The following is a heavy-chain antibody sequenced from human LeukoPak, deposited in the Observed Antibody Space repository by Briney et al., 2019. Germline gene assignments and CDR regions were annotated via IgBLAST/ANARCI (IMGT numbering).Heavy chain of an antibody. CDR2: IYPGDSET. J-gene: IGHJ4*02. V-gene: IGHV5-51*01. CDR1: GYTFSNYY. CDR3: ARERGYSYDY. Sequence: RGESLKISCKGSGYTFSNYYIAWVRQMPGKGLEWMGIIYPGDSETRYSPSFEGQVTISADKSTSIVYLQWSSLKASDTAMYYCARERGYSYDYWGQGTLVTVSS. D-gene: IGHD5-18*01.